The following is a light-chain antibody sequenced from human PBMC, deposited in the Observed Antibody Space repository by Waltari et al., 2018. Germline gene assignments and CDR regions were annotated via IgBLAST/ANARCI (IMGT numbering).Light chain of an antibody. CDR2: AAS. Sequence: DIQMTQSPSSLSASVGDRVTITCRASQDIRNLVAWYQQKPGKVPDLLIYAASTLRSGAPSRFSGSGSGTEFTLTITSLQPEDVGTYYCQKYNSALLTFGPGTTVDIK. CDR3: QKYNSALLT. CDR1: QDIRNL. J-gene: IGKJ3*01. V-gene: IGKV1-27*01.